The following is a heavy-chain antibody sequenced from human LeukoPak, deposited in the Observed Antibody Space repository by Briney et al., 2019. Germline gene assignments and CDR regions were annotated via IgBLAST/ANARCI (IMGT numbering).Heavy chain of an antibody. V-gene: IGHV4-59*01. CDR2: IYYSGST. CDR1: GGSISSYY. Sequence: SETLSLTCTVSGGSISSYYWSWIRQPPGKGLEWIGYIYYSGSTNCNPSLKSRVTISVDTSKNQFSLKLSSVTAADTAVYYCARGGSGSGMDVWGKGTTVTVSS. CDR3: ARGGSGSGMDV. D-gene: IGHD6-19*01. J-gene: IGHJ6*04.